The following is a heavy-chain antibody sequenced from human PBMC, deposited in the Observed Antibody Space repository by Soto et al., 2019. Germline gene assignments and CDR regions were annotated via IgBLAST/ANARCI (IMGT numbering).Heavy chain of an antibody. CDR2: IYDTGDT. Sequence: SETLSLTCTVSGGSITNYYWSWIRQPPGKGLEWIGHIYDTGDTDYNPSLKTRVAITLDTPKRQFSLRLTSVTAADTAVYYCSRSIAWFDPWGQGTLVTVSS. CDR3: SRSIAWFDP. J-gene: IGHJ5*02. D-gene: IGHD6-6*01. V-gene: IGHV4-59*01. CDR1: GGSITNYY.